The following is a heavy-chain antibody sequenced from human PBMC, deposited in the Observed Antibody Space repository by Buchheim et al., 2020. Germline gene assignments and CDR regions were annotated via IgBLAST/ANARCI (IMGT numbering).Heavy chain of an antibody. V-gene: IGHV3-48*01. CDR1: GFTFSSYS. Sequence: EVQLVESGGGLVQPGGSMRLSCAASGFTFSSYSMHWVRQAPGKGLEWVSYISTDSTTIYYADSVKGRFTISRDNAKNSLFLQMNSLGAEDTAVYYCARDSRSFDSWGQGTL. J-gene: IGHJ4*02. D-gene: IGHD5-24*01. CDR3: ARDSRSFDS. CDR2: ISTDSTTI.